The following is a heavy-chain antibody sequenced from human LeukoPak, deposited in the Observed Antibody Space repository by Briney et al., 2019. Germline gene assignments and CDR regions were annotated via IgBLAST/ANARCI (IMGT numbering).Heavy chain of an antibody. V-gene: IGHV3-21*01. Sequence: GGSLRLSCAASGFTFSSYAMSWVRQAPGKGLEWVSSISSSSSYIYYADSVKGRFTISRDNAKNSLYLQMNSLRAEDTAVYYCARGYYGSGSYPSDYWGQGTLVTVSS. CDR2: ISSSSSYI. CDR3: ARGYYGSGSYPSDY. J-gene: IGHJ4*02. D-gene: IGHD3-10*01. CDR1: GFTFSSYA.